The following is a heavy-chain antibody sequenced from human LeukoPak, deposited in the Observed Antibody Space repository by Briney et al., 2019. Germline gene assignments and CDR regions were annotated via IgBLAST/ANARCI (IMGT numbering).Heavy chain of an antibody. D-gene: IGHD1-26*01. CDR2: ITSSSTI. CDR3: ARDRVGAY. V-gene: IGHV3-48*01. J-gene: IGHJ4*02. CDR1: GFTFSTYS. Sequence: GGSLRLSCAASGFTFSTYSMSWVRQAPGKGLEWLSYITSSSTIYYADSVQGRFTISRDNAKSSLYLQMNSLRVEDTAVYYCARDRVGAYWGQGTLVTVSS.